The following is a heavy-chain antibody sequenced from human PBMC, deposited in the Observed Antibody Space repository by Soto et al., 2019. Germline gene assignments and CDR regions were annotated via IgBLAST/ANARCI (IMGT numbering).Heavy chain of an antibody. J-gene: IGHJ6*02. V-gene: IGHV1-69*13. Sequence: SVKVSCKASGGTFSSYAISWVRQAPGQGLEWMGGIIPIFGTANYAQKFQGRVTITADESTSTAYMELSSLRSEDTAVYYCARFCGGDCYSLGHYYYGMDVWGQGTTVTVSS. CDR3: ARFCGGDCYSLGHYYYGMDV. CDR2: IIPIFGTA. CDR1: GGTFSSYA. D-gene: IGHD2-21*02.